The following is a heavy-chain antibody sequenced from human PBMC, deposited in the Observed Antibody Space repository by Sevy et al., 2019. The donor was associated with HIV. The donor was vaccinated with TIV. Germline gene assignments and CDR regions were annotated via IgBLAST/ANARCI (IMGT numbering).Heavy chain of an antibody. J-gene: IGHJ5*02. CDR1: GGSISSYY. D-gene: IGHD3-10*01. CDR2: IYYSGST. V-gene: IGHV4-59*01. CDR3: ARGKSYYGSGSYKSPNWFDP. Sequence: SETLSLTCTVSGGSISSYYWSWIRQPPGKGLEWIGYIYYSGSTNYNPSLKSRVTISVDTSQNQFSLNLSSVTAADTAVYYCARGKSYYGSGSYKSPNWFDPWGQGTLVTVSS.